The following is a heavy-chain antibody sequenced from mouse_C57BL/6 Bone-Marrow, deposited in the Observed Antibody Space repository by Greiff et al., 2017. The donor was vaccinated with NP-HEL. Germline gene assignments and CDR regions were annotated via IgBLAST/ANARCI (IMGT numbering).Heavy chain of an antibody. V-gene: IGHV14-2*01. Sequence: EVQLQQSGAALVKPGASVKLSCTASGFNIQDYYMHWVKLRPEQGLEWIGRIDPEDGATKYAPKFQGLATITADTSSNTAYLQLSSLTSEDTAVYYCARSYSYGRYYAMDYWGQGTSVTVSS. CDR1: GFNIQDYY. CDR2: IDPEDGAT. CDR3: ARSYSYGRYYAMDY. D-gene: IGHD1-1*01. J-gene: IGHJ4*01.